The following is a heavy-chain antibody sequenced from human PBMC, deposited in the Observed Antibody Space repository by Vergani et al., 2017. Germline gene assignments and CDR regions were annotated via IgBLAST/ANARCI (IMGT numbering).Heavy chain of an antibody. CDR3: ARQHGVGYDY. Sequence: QVQLQQWGAGLLKPSETLSLTCAVYGGSFSGYYWSWIRQPPGKGLEWIGSIYYSGSTYYNPSLKSRVTISVDTSKNQFSLKLSSVTAADTAVYYCARQHGVGYDYWGQGTLVTVSS. CDR2: IYYSGST. D-gene: IGHD1-26*01. V-gene: IGHV4-34*01. CDR1: GGSFSGYY. J-gene: IGHJ4*02.